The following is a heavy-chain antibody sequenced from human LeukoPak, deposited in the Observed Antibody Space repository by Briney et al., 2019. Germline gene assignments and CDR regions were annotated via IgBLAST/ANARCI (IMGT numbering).Heavy chain of an antibody. J-gene: IGHJ3*02. CDR3: ARRPRITMIVGGAFDI. Sequence: SETLSLTCTVSGASISSSYWSWLRQPAGKGLEWIGRIYLSGSTNYNPSLKSRVTMSVDTSKNQFSLKLSSVTAADTAVYYCARRPRITMIVGGAFDIWGQGTMVTVSS. D-gene: IGHD3-22*01. CDR2: IYLSGST. CDR1: GASISSSY. V-gene: IGHV4-4*07.